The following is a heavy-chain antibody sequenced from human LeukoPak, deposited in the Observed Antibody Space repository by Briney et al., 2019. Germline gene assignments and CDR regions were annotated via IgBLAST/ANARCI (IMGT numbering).Heavy chain of an antibody. CDR3: ARVGSSTSCFMCGLPV. CDR2: IIPIFGTA. Sequence: GASVKVPCKASGGTFSSYAISWVRQAPGQGLEWMGGIIPIFGTANYAQKFQGRVTITADESTSTAYMELSSLRSEDTAVYYCARVGSSTSCFMCGLPVWGQGTTVTVSS. CDR1: GGTFSSYA. V-gene: IGHV1-69*13. D-gene: IGHD2-2*01. J-gene: IGHJ6*02.